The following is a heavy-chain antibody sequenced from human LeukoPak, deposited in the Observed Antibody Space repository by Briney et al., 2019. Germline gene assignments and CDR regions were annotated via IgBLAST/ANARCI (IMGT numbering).Heavy chain of an antibody. V-gene: IGHV3-74*01. D-gene: IGHD3-16*02. Sequence: PGGSLRLSCAASGFTLSSYWMHWVRQAPGKGLVWVSRINSDGGSTHYADSVKGRFTISRDNAKNTLYLQMNSLRAEDTAVYYCASNYVWGSYRYTMPDAFDIWGQGTMVTVSS. CDR2: INSDGGST. CDR1: GFTLSSYW. CDR3: ASNYVWGSYRYTMPDAFDI. J-gene: IGHJ3*02.